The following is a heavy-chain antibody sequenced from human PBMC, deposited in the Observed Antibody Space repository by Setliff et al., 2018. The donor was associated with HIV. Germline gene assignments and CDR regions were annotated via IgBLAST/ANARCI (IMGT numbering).Heavy chain of an antibody. Sequence: GGSLRLSCAASGFTFGSYWMSWVRQAPGKGLEWVANIKQDGSEKYYVDSVKGRFTISRDNAKNSLYLQMNSLRAEDTAVYYCAREYKRYNFWSGSGFGRSWFDPWGQGTLVTVSS. CDR1: GFTFGSYW. CDR3: AREYKRYNFWSGSGFGRSWFDP. D-gene: IGHD3-3*01. V-gene: IGHV3-7*01. J-gene: IGHJ5*02. CDR2: IKQDGSEK.